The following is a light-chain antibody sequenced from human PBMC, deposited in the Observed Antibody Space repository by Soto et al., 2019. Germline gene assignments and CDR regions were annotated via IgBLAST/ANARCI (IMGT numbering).Light chain of an antibody. CDR2: KAS. CDR1: QSISRQ. V-gene: IGKV1-5*03. Sequence: DIQMTQSPSTLSASVGDRVSITCRASQSISRQLAWYQQKPGKAPNLLIYKASSLESGVPSRFSGSGSGTEFTLTINTLQPDDFATYYCQQYNSSPLTFGGGTKVEIK. CDR3: QQYNSSPLT. J-gene: IGKJ4*01.